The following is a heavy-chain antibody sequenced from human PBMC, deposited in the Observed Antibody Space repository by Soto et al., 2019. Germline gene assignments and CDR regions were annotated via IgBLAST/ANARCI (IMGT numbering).Heavy chain of an antibody. J-gene: IGHJ4*02. Sequence: QVQLVESGGGVVQPGRSLRLSCAASGFTFSMYVMHWVRQAPGKGLEWVAVMAYDGNREYYGDSVKGRFFVSRDNSKNTLYLQMNSVRPEDTAVYYCARVGGSFYGSWDSWGQGALVTVSS. V-gene: IGHV3-30-3*01. CDR3: ARVGGSFYGSWDS. CDR1: GFTFSMYV. CDR2: MAYDGNRE. D-gene: IGHD1-26*01.